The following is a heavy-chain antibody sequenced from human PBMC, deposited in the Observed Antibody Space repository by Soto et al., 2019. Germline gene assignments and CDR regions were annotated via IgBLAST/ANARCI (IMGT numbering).Heavy chain of an antibody. CDR3: ARHGLFGYYVFGY. Sequence: ASVNVSYKASGYTFTGYYLHWVRQAPGQGLAWMGWINPSSGGTNYAQKFQGWVTMTRVTSISTAYIEVSRLISDDTAVYYCARHGLFGYYVFGYWGQGTLVTVSS. CDR2: INPSSGGT. CDR1: GYTFTGYY. J-gene: IGHJ4*02. V-gene: IGHV1-2*04. D-gene: IGHD3-22*01.